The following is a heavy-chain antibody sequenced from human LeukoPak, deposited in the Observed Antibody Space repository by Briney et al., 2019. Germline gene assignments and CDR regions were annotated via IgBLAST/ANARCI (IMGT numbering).Heavy chain of an antibody. V-gene: IGHV1-18*01. CDR2: ISTYTGYS. J-gene: IGHJ4*02. CDR3: AKNSSGGSSDY. CDR1: GYTFTSSG. D-gene: IGHD6-19*01. Sequence: ASVKVSCKASGYTFTSSGISWVRQAPGQGLEWMGWISTYTGYSKYAQNLQGRVTMTADTSTSTAYMELSSLRSDDTAVYYCAKNSSGGSSDYWGQGTLVTVSS.